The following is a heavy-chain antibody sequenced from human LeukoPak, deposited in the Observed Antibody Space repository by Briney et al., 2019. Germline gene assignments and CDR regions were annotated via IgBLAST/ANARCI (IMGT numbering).Heavy chain of an antibody. CDR1: GFTFSTYG. CDR2: ISYDRSNI. D-gene: IGHD6-13*01. J-gene: IGHJ4*02. V-gene: IGHV3-30*18. CDR3: AKHPQGAAGAHFDY. Sequence: GGSLRLSCAASGFTFSTYGMHWVRQAPGKGLEWVAVISYDRSNIFYEDSVKGRFTISRDNSKNMLYLQMNSLRAEDTAIYYCAKHPQGAAGAHFDYWGQGTLVTVSS.